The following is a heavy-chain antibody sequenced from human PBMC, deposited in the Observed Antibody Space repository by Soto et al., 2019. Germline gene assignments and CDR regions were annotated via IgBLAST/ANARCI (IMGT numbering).Heavy chain of an antibody. CDR2: INHSGST. Sequence: QVQLQQWGAGLLKPSETLSLTCAVYGGSFSGYYWSWIRQPPVKGLEWIGEINHSGSTNSNPSLKSRVTISVDTSKNQFSLKLSSVTAADTAVYYCARGRSYGYYYCYYMDVWGKGTTVTVSS. D-gene: IGHD5-18*01. CDR3: ARGRSYGYYYCYYMDV. CDR1: GGSFSGYY. J-gene: IGHJ6*03. V-gene: IGHV4-34*01.